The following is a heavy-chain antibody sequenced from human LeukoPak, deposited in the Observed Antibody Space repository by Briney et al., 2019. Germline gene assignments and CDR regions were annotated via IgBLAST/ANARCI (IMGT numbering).Heavy chain of an antibody. CDR1: GGSIRSSNW. CDR2: ISQSGTT. D-gene: IGHD6-19*01. Sequence: PSETLSLTCAVSGGSIRSSNWWSWVRQPPGKGLEWIGEISQSGTTNYNPSLKSRVTISVDTSKNQFSLKLTSVTAADTAVYYCARDRWYSSGWYEEGAFDYWGQGTLVTVSS. J-gene: IGHJ4*02. CDR3: ARDRWYSSGWYEEGAFDY. V-gene: IGHV4-4*02.